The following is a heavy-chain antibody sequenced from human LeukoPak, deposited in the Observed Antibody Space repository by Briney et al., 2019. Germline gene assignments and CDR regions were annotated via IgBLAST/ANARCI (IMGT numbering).Heavy chain of an antibody. D-gene: IGHD2-15*01. CDR2: ICLDGRI. CDR1: GGSITTRDC. CDR3: ASQGGLRNDF. J-gene: IGHJ4*02. Sequence: SETLSLTCAVSGGSITTRDCWCWVRQPPGKGLEWIGEICLDGRIHYTPPLRSRLSISIDRSKAQFSLNLVSVAAADTAIYFCASQGGLRNDFWGQGILVSVSS. V-gene: IGHV4-4*02.